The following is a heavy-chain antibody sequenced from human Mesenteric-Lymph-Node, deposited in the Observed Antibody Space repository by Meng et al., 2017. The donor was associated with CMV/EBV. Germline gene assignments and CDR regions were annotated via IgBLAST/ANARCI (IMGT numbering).Heavy chain of an antibody. Sequence: QGQLHQCGSGLLKASETLSVTCAVYGGSFSGYYWNWIRQSPEKGLEWIGEINHSGSTTYNPSFTSRIIISVDTSTNQISLNMSSVTAADTAVYYCARGSSYDILTGYFDYWGQGALVTVSS. J-gene: IGHJ4*02. CDR2: INHSGST. D-gene: IGHD3-9*01. CDR3: ARGSSYDILTGYFDY. V-gene: IGHV4-34*01. CDR1: GGSFSGYY.